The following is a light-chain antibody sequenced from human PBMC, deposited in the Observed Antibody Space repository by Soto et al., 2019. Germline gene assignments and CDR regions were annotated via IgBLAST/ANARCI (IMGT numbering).Light chain of an antibody. V-gene: IGKV4-1*01. Sequence: IVMTQSPDSLAVSLGESATINCKSSQRVLYSSNNKHYLAWYQQKPGQPPKLLIYWASTRESGVPDRFSGSGSGTDSTLTISRMQAEDVAVYYCQQYYSTPPTFGQGTKLEIK. CDR1: QRVLYSSNNKHY. CDR2: WAS. CDR3: QQYYSTPPT. J-gene: IGKJ2*01.